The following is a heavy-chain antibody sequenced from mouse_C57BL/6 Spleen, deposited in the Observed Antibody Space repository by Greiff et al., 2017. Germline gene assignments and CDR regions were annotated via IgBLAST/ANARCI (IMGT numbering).Heavy chain of an antibody. Sequence: QVQLQQPGAELVKPGASVKLSCKASGYTFTSYWMHWVKQRPGQGLEWIGMIHPNSGSTNYNEKFKSKATLTVDKSSSTAYMQLSSLTSEDSAVYYCAREDGWGYAMDDWGQGTSVTVSS. J-gene: IGHJ4*01. D-gene: IGHD2-3*01. CDR2: IHPNSGST. CDR3: AREDGWGYAMDD. CDR1: GYTFTSYW. V-gene: IGHV1-64*01.